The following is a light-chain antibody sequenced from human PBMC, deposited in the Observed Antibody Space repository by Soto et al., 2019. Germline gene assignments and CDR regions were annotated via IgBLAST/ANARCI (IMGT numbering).Light chain of an antibody. CDR2: SAF. Sequence: EIVMTQSPATLSLSPGQRATLSCRASQSVSSKLAWYQQRPGQAPRLLIYSAFTRATGIPARFSGSGSGTEFTLTISSLQSEDFATYYCQHYNSYSEAFGQGTKVELK. V-gene: IGKV3-15*01. J-gene: IGKJ1*01. CDR3: QHYNSYSEA. CDR1: QSVSSK.